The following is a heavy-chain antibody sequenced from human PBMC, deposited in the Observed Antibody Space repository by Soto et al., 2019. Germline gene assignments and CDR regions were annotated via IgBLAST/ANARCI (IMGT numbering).Heavy chain of an antibody. J-gene: IGHJ4*02. V-gene: IGHV1-18*01. Sequence: GASVKVSCKASGYTFTSYGISWVRQAPGQGLEWMGWISAYNGNTNYAQKLQGRVTMTTDTSTSTAYMELRSLRSDDTAVYYCARASGGYCSSTSCQNFDYWGQGTLVTVSS. CDR2: ISAYNGNT. D-gene: IGHD2-2*01. CDR3: ARASGGYCSSTSCQNFDY. CDR1: GYTFTSYG.